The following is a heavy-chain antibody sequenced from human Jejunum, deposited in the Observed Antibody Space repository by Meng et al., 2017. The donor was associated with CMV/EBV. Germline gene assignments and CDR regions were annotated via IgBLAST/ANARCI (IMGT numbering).Heavy chain of an antibody. CDR2: ISSSGDYI. V-gene: IGHV3-21*01. Sequence: FSLMAYNVDWLRQSPGKGLEWVSSISSSGDYIYYADSLKGRFAISRDNAKNSVYLQMSSLSADDTAVYYCARDLYVGDPSAFDIWGQGTKVTVSS. D-gene: IGHD2-21*02. J-gene: IGHJ3*02. CDR3: ARDLYVGDPSAFDI. CDR1: FSLMAYN.